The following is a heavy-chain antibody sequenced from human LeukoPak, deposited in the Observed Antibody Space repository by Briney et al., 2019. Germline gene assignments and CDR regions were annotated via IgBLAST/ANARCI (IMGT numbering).Heavy chain of an antibody. V-gene: IGHV3-33*01. CDR2: IWYDGSNK. J-gene: IGHJ4*02. CDR3: ATLEGYDSSGYSDY. D-gene: IGHD3-22*01. CDR1: GFTFSSYG. Sequence: GRSLRLSCAASGFTFSSYGMHWVRQAPGKGLEWVAVIWYDGSNKYCADSVKGRFTISRDNSKNTLYLQMNSLRAEDTAVYYCATLEGYDSSGYSDYWGQGTLVTVSS.